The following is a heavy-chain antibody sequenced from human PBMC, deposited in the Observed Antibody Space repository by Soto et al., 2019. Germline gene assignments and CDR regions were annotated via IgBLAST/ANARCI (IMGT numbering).Heavy chain of an antibody. D-gene: IGHD4-4*01. Sequence: GGSLRLSCAASGFTFSNYGMHWVRQAPGKGLEWVAFIWYDGGNKYYAESVKGRFTISRDNSKNTLYLQMNSLRAEDTAVYYCARVPDYSNYVDYWGQGTLVTVSS. V-gene: IGHV3-33*01. CDR1: GFTFSNYG. CDR2: IWYDGGNK. CDR3: ARVPDYSNYVDY. J-gene: IGHJ4*02.